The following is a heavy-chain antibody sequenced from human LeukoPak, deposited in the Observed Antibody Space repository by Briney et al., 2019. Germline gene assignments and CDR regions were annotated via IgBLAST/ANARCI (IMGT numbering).Heavy chain of an antibody. J-gene: IGHJ4*02. D-gene: IGHD5-24*01. V-gene: IGHV4-34*01. Sequence: SETLSLTCAVYGGSFSGYYWSWTRQPPGKGLEWIGEINHSGSTNYNPSLKSRVTISVDTSKNQFSLKLSSVTAADTAVYYCASSDGYNFYFDYWGQGTLATVSS. CDR1: GGSFSGYY. CDR2: INHSGST. CDR3: ASSDGYNFYFDY.